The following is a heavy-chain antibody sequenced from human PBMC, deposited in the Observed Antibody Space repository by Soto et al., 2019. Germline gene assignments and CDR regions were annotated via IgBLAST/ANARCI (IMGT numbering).Heavy chain of an antibody. CDR1: GFTFSNAW. J-gene: IGHJ4*02. Sequence: EVQLVESGGGLVKPGGSLRLSCAASGFTFSNAWMNWVRQAPGKGLEWVGRIKSKTDGGTTDYAAPVKGRFTISREDAKNTLYMQMNSLKTEDTAVYYCTTVGLEGIAAAGLDGGQGTLVTVSS. D-gene: IGHD6-13*01. CDR3: TTVGLEGIAAAGLD. CDR2: IKSKTDGGTT. V-gene: IGHV3-15*07.